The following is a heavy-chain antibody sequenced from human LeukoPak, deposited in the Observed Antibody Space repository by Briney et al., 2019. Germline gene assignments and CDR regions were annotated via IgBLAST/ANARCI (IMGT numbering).Heavy chain of an antibody. CDR2: ISGSGGST. CDR3: AKGSQPKYYYGSSGYYYFDY. CDR1: GFTFSSYA. D-gene: IGHD3-22*01. V-gene: IGHV3-23*01. J-gene: IGHJ4*02. Sequence: GGSLRLSCAASGFTFSSYAMSWVRQAPGKGLEWVSAISGSGGSTYYADSVKGRFTISRDNSKNTLYLQMNSLRAEDTAVYYCAKGSQPKYYYGSSGYYYFDYWGQGTLVTVSS.